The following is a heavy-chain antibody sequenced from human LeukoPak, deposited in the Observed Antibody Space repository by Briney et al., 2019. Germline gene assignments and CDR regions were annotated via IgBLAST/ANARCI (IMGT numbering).Heavy chain of an antibody. D-gene: IGHD6-13*01. CDR2: IYYSGST. CDR3: ARSSIAAAGSQFDY. J-gene: IGHJ4*02. V-gene: IGHV4-30-4*02. Sequence: SETLSLTCTVSGGSISSGDYYWSWIRQPPGKGLERIGYIYYSGSTYYNPSLKSRVTISVDTSKNQFSLKLSSVTAADTAVYYCARSSIAAAGSQFDYWGQGTLVTVSS. CDR1: GGSISSGDYY.